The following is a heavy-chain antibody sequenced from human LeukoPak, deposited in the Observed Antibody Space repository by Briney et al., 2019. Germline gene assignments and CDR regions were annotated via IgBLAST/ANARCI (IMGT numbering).Heavy chain of an antibody. J-gene: IGHJ4*02. Sequence: GGSLRLSCAASGLTFSSYAMHWVGPAPGKGLEGVAVILYDGSNKYYADSVKGRFTISRDNSKNTLYLQMNSLRAEDTAVYYCAREAGDYYDSSGYFDYWGQGTLVTVSS. V-gene: IGHV3-30-3*01. CDR2: ILYDGSNK. CDR3: AREAGDYYDSSGYFDY. D-gene: IGHD3-22*01. CDR1: GLTFSSYA.